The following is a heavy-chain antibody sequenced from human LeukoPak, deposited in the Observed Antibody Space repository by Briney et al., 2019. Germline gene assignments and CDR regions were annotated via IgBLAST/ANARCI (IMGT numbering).Heavy chain of an antibody. D-gene: IGHD3-10*01. Sequence: SETLSLTCTVSGGSISSYYWSWIRQPAGKGLEWIGRIYTSGSTTYNPSLKSRVTMSVDTSKNQFSLKLSFVTAADTAVYYCARDSGTTGEVKFDPWGQGTLVTVSS. CDR2: IYTSGST. CDR3: ARDSGTTGEVKFDP. J-gene: IGHJ5*02. V-gene: IGHV4-4*07. CDR1: GGSISSYY.